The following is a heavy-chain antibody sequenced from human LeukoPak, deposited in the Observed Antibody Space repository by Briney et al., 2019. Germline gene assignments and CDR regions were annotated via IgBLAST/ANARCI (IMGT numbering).Heavy chain of an antibody. CDR2: IYHSGST. CDR1: GGSISRSNW. Sequence: SETLSLTCAVSGGSISRSNWWSWVRQPPGKGLEWIGEIYHSGSTNYNPSLKSRVTISADKSKNQFSLKLSYVTAADTAVYYCARGDYYYGSGSYPRGWFDPWGQGTLVSVSS. CDR3: ARGDYYYGSGSYPRGWFDP. D-gene: IGHD3-10*01. V-gene: IGHV4-4*02. J-gene: IGHJ5*02.